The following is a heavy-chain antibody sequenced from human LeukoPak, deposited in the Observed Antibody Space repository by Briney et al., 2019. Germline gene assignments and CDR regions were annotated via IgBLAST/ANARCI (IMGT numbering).Heavy chain of an antibody. J-gene: IGHJ6*02. D-gene: IGHD6-13*01. Sequence: SETLFLTCTVSGGSISSYYWSWIRQPPGKGLEWIGYIYYSRSTNYNPSLKSRVTISVDTSKNQFSLKLSSVTAADTAVYYCARHPGIAAYYYYGMDVWGQGTTVTVSS. CDR2: IYYSRST. CDR3: ARHPGIAAYYYYGMDV. CDR1: GGSISSYY. V-gene: IGHV4-59*08.